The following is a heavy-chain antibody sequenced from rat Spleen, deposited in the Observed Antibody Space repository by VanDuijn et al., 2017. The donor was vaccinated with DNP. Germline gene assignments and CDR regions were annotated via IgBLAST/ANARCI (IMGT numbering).Heavy chain of an antibody. CDR1: GFTFSNYD. D-gene: IGHD1-12*02. CDR3: VRPDYYFGSYPFF. V-gene: IGHV5S10*01. J-gene: IGHJ1*01. CDR2: IIYDGSRT. Sequence: EVQLVESGGDFVQPGRSLKLSCAASGFTFSNYDMAWVRQAPTKGLEWVATIIYDGSRTYYRDSVKGRFTISRDNAKSTLYLQMDSLRSEDMATYYCVRPDYYFGSYPFFWGPGTMVTVSS.